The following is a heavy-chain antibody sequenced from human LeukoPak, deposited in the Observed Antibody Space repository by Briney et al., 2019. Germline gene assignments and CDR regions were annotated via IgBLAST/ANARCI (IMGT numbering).Heavy chain of an antibody. V-gene: IGHV3-30*18. CDR1: GFTFSSYG. D-gene: IGHD5-12*01. Sequence: GGSLRLSCAASGFTFSSYGMHWVRQAPGKGLEWVAVISYDGSNKYYADSVKGRFTISRDNSKNTLYLQMNSLRAEDTAVYYCAKFPEYSGYDAYYYGMDVWGQGTTVTVSS. J-gene: IGHJ6*02. CDR3: AKFPEYSGYDAYYYGMDV. CDR2: ISYDGSNK.